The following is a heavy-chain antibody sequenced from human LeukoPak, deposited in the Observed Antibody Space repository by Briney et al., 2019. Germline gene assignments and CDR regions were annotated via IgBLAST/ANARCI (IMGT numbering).Heavy chain of an antibody. CDR3: AGQDYDFWSGYPLDP. V-gene: IGHV4-34*01. CDR1: GGSFSGYY. D-gene: IGHD3-3*01. Sequence: SETLSLTCAVYGGSFSGYYWSWIRQPPGKGLEWIGEINHSGSTNYNPSLKSRVTISVDTSKNQFSLKLSSVTAAGTAVYYCAGQDYDFWSGYPLDPWGQGTLVTVSS. CDR2: INHSGST. J-gene: IGHJ5*02.